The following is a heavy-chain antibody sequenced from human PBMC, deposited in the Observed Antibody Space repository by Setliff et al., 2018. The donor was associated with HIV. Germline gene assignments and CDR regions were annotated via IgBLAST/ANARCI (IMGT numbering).Heavy chain of an antibody. CDR1: GGSISTSNYY. CDR2: VDYTGST. J-gene: IGHJ1*01. Sequence: SETLSLTCTVSGGSISTSNYYWGWVRQPPGKGLEWVGHVDYTGSTYCNPSLKSRATISVDTSKNHFSLRLSAVTAANTAIYYCARVPTSSWYVTTQPTKKYFHHWGQGTLVTVSS. CDR3: ARVPTSSWYVTTQPTKKYFHH. V-gene: IGHV4-39*07. D-gene: IGHD6-13*01.